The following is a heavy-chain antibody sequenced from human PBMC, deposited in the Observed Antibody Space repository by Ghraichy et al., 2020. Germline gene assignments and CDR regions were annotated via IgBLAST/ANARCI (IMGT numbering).Heavy chain of an antibody. J-gene: IGHJ3*02. CDR1: GFTFSSYS. D-gene: IGHD1-26*01. V-gene: IGHV3-21*01. CDR2: ISSSSSYI. Sequence: GSLRLSCAASGFTFSSYSMNWVRQAPGKGLEWVSSISSSSSYIYYADSVKGRFTISRDNAKNSLYLQMNSLRAEDTAVYYCAREGVGATTKGAFDIWGQGTMVTVSS. CDR3: AREGVGATTKGAFDI.